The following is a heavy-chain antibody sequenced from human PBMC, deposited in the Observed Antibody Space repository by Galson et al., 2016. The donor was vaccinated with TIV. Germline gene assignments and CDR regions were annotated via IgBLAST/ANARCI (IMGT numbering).Heavy chain of an antibody. Sequence: SVKVSCKASGYSFTGYYMHWVRQAHGQGLEWLGRISPSNDVTDYAQNFQGRVTLTRDTSITTVYMELSSLRSDDTAVYYCAKAGAVLRYFDWLFDASDIWGQGTMVAVSS. CDR1: GYSFTGYY. D-gene: IGHD3-9*01. V-gene: IGHV1-2*06. CDR2: ISPSNDVT. CDR3: AKAGAVLRYFDWLFDASDI. J-gene: IGHJ3*02.